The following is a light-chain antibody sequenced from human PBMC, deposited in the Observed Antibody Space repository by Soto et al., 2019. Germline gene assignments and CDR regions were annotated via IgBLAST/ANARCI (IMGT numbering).Light chain of an antibody. Sequence: DIQMTQSPSSLSASVGDRVTITCQASQDISNYLNWYQQKPGKAPKLLIYDASNLEIGVPSRFSGSGSGTDFTFTSSRLQPEDIATYYCQQYDNFPRTFGQGTKVEI. V-gene: IGKV1-33*01. CDR3: QQYDNFPRT. CDR2: DAS. CDR1: QDISNY. J-gene: IGKJ1*01.